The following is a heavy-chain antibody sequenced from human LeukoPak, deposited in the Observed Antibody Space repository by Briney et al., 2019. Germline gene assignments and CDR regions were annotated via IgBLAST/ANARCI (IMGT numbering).Heavy chain of an antibody. CDR3: ARAGYSNFIDY. Sequence: PGGSLRLSCAASGFTFSSYEMNWVRQAPGKGLEWVSYISSSGSTIYYADSVKGRFTISRDNAKNSLYLQVNSLRAGDTAVYYCARAGYSNFIDYWGQGTLVTVSS. CDR1: GFTFSSYE. V-gene: IGHV3-48*03. D-gene: IGHD4-11*01. J-gene: IGHJ4*02. CDR2: ISSSGSTI.